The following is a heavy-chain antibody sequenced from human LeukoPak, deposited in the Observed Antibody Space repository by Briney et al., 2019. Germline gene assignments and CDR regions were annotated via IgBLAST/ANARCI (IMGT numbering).Heavy chain of an antibody. Sequence: GGSLRLSCAASGFTVSSNYMSWVRQAPGKGLEWVSAISGSGGSTYYADSVKGRFTISRDNAKNSLYLQMNSLRAEDTAVYYCARDKTTVDYWGQGTLVTVSS. CDR3: ARDKTTVDY. CDR2: ISGSGGST. D-gene: IGHD4-17*01. J-gene: IGHJ4*02. CDR1: GFTVSSNY. V-gene: IGHV3-21*01.